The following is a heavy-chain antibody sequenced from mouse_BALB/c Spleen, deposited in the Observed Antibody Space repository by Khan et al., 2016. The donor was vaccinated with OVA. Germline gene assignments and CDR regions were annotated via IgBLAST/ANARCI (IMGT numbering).Heavy chain of an antibody. CDR1: GYTFTSYW. Sequence: DLVKPGASVKLSCKASGYTFTSYWINWIKQRPGQGLEWIGRIGPGSSNAYYNDMFKGKATLTVDTSSHTAYIQLSSLSSDDSAVYFCARENYYGRGCYAMDYWGQGASVTVSA. V-gene: IGHV1S41*01. CDR2: IGPGSSNA. CDR3: ARENYYGRGCYAMDY. D-gene: IGHD1-1*01. J-gene: IGHJ4*01.